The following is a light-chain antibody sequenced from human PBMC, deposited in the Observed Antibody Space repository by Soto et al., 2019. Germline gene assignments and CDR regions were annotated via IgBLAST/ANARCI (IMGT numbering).Light chain of an antibody. CDR1: QSISAW. J-gene: IGKJ1*01. CDR3: QQYNDYSWT. CDR2: KAS. Sequence: DIKMTQSPSTLSASVGDRVSINCRASQSISAWLAWYQQKPGKAPRLLIYKASTLEIGVPSRFSGSGSGTEFTLTISSLQPDDVATYYCQQYNDYSWTFGQGTMVDI. V-gene: IGKV1-5*03.